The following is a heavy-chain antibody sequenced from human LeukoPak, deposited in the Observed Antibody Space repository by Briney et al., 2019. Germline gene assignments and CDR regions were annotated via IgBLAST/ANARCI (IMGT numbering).Heavy chain of an antibody. D-gene: IGHD2-15*01. CDR1: GYSFISYW. CDR3: ARLDFGAVAVVAANRRWFDP. CDR2: IYPDDSDT. Sequence: PGESLKISCQGSGYSFISYWIGWARQMPGKGLEWMGIIYPDDSDTTYGPTFQGQVIISVDKSISTAYLQWSSRKASDTAMYYCARLDFGAVAVVAANRRWFDPWGQGTLVNGSS. J-gene: IGHJ5*02. V-gene: IGHV5-51*01.